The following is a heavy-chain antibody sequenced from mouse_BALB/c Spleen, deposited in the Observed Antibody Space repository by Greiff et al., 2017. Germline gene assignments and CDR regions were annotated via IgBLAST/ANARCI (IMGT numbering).Heavy chain of an antibody. CDR1: GFAFSSYD. CDR3: ARHGDYYDYARRNFDY. D-gene: IGHD2-4*01. CDR2: ISSGGGST. J-gene: IGHJ2*01. V-gene: IGHV5-12-1*01. Sequence: DVKLVESGGGLVKPGGSLKLSCAASGFAFSSYDMSWVRQTPEKRLEWVAYISSGGGSTYYPDTVKGRFTISRDNAKNTLYLQMSSLKSEDTAMYYCARHGDYYDYARRNFDYWGQGTTLTVSS.